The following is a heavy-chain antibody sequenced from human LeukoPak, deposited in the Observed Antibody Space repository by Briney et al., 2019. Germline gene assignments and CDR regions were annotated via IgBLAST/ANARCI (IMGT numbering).Heavy chain of an antibody. V-gene: IGHV3-48*03. CDR3: AELGITMIGGV. CDR2: ISSSGSTI. J-gene: IGHJ6*04. D-gene: IGHD3-10*02. Sequence: GGSLRLSCAASGFTFSNYEMNWVRQAPGKGLEWVSYISSSGSTIKYADSVKGRFTISRDNAKNSLYLQMKSLRAEDTAVYYCAELGITMIGGVWGKGTTVTISS. CDR1: GFTFSNYE.